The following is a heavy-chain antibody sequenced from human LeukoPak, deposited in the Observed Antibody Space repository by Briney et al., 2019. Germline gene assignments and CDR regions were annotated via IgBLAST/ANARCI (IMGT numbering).Heavy chain of an antibody. V-gene: IGHV3-74*01. CDR1: GFTSSSYW. D-gene: IGHD3-10*01. Sequence: GGSLRLSCAASGFTSSSYWMHWVRQVPGKGLVWVSRISGDGTARSYADSVKGRFTISRDDAKNTVDLQMNSLRGEDTAVYYCVRGRGSYGWFDPWGQGTLVTVSS. J-gene: IGHJ5*02. CDR2: ISGDGTAR. CDR3: VRGRGSYGWFDP.